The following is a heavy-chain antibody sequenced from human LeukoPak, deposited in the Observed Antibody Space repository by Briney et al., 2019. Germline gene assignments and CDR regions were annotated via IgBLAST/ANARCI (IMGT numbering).Heavy chain of an antibody. Sequence: PGGSLRLSCAASGFTVSSYYMSWVRQAPGKGLEWVSVIYSGGSTYYAGSVKGRFTISRDNSKNTLYLQMNSVRAEDTAVYYCAREDYYDSLSWGQGTLVTVSS. V-gene: IGHV3-53*01. D-gene: IGHD3-22*01. J-gene: IGHJ4*02. CDR1: GFTVSSYY. CDR3: AREDYYDSLS. CDR2: IYSGGST.